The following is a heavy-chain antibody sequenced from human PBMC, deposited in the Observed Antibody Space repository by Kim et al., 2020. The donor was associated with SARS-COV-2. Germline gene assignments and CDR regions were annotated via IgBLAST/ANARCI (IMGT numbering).Heavy chain of an antibody. D-gene: IGHD2-2*01. J-gene: IGHJ6*03. V-gene: IGHV1-69*04. CDR3: ARADLSSTTLYYYYMDV. Sequence: KFQGRVTITADKSTSTAYMELSSLRSEDTAVYYCARADLSSTTLYYYYMDVWGKGTTVTVSS.